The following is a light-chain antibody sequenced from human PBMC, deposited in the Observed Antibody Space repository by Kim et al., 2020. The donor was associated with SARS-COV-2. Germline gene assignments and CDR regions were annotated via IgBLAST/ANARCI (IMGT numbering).Light chain of an antibody. Sequence: SNELTQPLSVSVALGQTARINCGGNNIGSKNVHWYQQKPGQAPVLVIYRDSNRPSGIPERFSGSNSGNTATLTISRAQAGDEADYYCQVWDSSTVVFGGG. CDR3: QVWDSSTVV. CDR2: RDS. J-gene: IGLJ2*01. V-gene: IGLV3-9*01. CDR1: NIGSKN.